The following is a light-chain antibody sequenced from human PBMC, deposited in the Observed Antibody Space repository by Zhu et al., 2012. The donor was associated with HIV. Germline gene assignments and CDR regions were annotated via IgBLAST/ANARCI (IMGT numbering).Light chain of an antibody. V-gene: IGKV3-11*01. J-gene: IGKJ4*01. CDR2: DAS. Sequence: EIVLTQSPATLSLSPGERATVSCRASRSVSSFVAWYQQKPGQPPRLLIYDASKRATGIPARFSGSGSGTDFTLTISSLEPEDFALYYCQQRSNWPLTFGGGTRVEI. CDR1: RSVSSF. CDR3: QQRSNWPLT.